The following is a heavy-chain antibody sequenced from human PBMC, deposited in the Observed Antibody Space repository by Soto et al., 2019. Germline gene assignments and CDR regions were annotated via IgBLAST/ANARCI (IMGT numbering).Heavy chain of an antibody. Sequence: EVQLVESGGGLVQPGGSLRLSCAASGFTVSSNYMSWVRQAPGKGLEWVSVIYSGGSTYYADSVKGRFTISRHNSKNTLYLQMNSLRAEDTAVYYCASGPRYCSGGSCYSTRYNWFDPWGQGTLVTVSS. CDR2: IYSGGST. J-gene: IGHJ5*02. D-gene: IGHD2-15*01. V-gene: IGHV3-53*04. CDR1: GFTVSSNY. CDR3: ASGPRYCSGGSCYSTRYNWFDP.